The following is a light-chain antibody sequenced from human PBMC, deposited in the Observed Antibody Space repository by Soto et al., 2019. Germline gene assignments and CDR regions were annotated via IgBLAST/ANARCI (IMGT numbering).Light chain of an antibody. Sequence: IVLTQSPATLSLSPGERATLSCRASQSVSTYLAWYQQKPGQAPRLLIYGASSRATGIPDRFSGSGSGTDFTLTISRLEPEDFAVYYCQQYGSSPQTFGPGTKVDIK. CDR3: QQYGSSPQT. J-gene: IGKJ3*01. CDR2: GAS. CDR1: QSVSTY. V-gene: IGKV3-20*01.